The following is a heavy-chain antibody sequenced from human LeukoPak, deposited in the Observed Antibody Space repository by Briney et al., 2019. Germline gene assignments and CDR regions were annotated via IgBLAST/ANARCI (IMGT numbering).Heavy chain of an antibody. CDR2: ISAYNGNT. J-gene: IGHJ3*02. D-gene: IGHD6-19*01. Sequence: ASVKVSCEASGYSFTSNVISWVRQAPGQGLEWMGWISAYNGNTNYAQKLQGRVTMATDTSTSTAYMELRSLRSDDTAVYYCARFGLGKHLEVAGIPFDIWGQGTMVTVSS. V-gene: IGHV1-18*01. CDR3: ARFGLGKHLEVAGIPFDI. CDR1: GYSFTSNV.